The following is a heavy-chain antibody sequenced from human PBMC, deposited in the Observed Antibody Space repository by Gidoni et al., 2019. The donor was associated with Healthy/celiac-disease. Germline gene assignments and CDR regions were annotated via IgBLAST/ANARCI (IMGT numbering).Heavy chain of an antibody. CDR2: IKQDGSEK. J-gene: IGHJ5*02. Sequence: EVQLVESGGGLVQPGGSLRLSCAASGFTFSSYWMSWVRQAPGKGLEWVANIKQDGSEKYYVDSVKGRFTISRDNATNSLYLQINSLRAEDTTVYYCARDGVGSGEIDPWGQGTLVTVSS. CDR3: ARDGVGSGEIDP. V-gene: IGHV3-7*01. D-gene: IGHD6-19*01. CDR1: GFTFSSYW.